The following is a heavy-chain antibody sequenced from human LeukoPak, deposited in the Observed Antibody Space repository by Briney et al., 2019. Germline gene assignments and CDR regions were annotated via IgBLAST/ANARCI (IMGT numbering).Heavy chain of an antibody. Sequence: GESLRLSCAASGFTFSDLGMHWVRQAPGRGLEWVAIIRYDGSTRSYADSVKGRFTISRDNSKNTLYLQMSGLRVDDTALYYFAAVDNGVGFDCWGQGTLVTVSS. CDR3: AAVDNGVGFDC. D-gene: IGHD5-12*01. V-gene: IGHV3-30*02. J-gene: IGHJ4*02. CDR2: IRYDGSTR. CDR1: GFTFSDLG.